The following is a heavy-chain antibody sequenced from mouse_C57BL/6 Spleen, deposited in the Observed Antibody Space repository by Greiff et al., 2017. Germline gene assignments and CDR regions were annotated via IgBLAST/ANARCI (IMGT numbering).Heavy chain of an antibody. V-gene: IGHV1-42*01. CDR1: GYSFTGYY. CDR3: ARSGYGNYGY. D-gene: IGHD2-1*01. Sequence: VQLQQSGPELVKPGASVKISCKASGYSFTGYYMNWVKQSPEKSLEWIGEINPSTGGTTYNQKFKAKATLTVDKSSSTAYMQLKSLTSEDSAVYYCARSGYGNYGYWGQGTTLTVSS. J-gene: IGHJ2*01. CDR2: INPSTGGT.